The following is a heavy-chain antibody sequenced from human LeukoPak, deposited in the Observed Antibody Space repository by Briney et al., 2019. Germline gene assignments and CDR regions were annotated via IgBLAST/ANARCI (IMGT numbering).Heavy chain of an antibody. V-gene: IGHV3-23*01. Sequence: GGSLRLSCAASGFTFSSFAMSWVRQAPGKGLEWVSGISDSGGSTYYPDSVKGRFTISRDNSKNMLYLQMNSLRAEDTAVYYCATAGPLIAAAAYYWGQGTLVTVSS. J-gene: IGHJ4*02. CDR1: GFTFSSFA. CDR3: ATAGPLIAAAAYY. CDR2: ISDSGGST. D-gene: IGHD6-13*01.